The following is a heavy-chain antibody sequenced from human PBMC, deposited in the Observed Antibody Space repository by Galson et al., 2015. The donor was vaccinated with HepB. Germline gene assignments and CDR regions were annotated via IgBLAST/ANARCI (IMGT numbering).Heavy chain of an antibody. D-gene: IGHD1-26*01. V-gene: IGHV3-30*03. J-gene: IGHJ4*02. CDR2: ISHDGKHQ. CDR3: ARDPDDTEGYYMTFEY. Sequence: SLRLSCATSGFTFSSFNMHWVRQAPGKGLEWVAIISHDGKHQYYADSVRDRFTISRDVSKNTLYLQMNSLRTDDTAIYYCARDPDDTEGYYMTFEYWGQGSLVTVSS. CDR1: GFTFSSFN.